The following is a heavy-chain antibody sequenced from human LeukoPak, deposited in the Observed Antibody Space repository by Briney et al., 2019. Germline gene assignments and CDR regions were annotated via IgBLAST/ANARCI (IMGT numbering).Heavy chain of an antibody. CDR1: GGSISSYY. V-gene: IGHV4-59*01. CDR2: IHYSGST. D-gene: IGHD1-1*01. Sequence: PSETLSLTCTVSGGSISSYYWSWIRQPPGKGLEWIGYIHYSGSTNYNPSLKSRLTISVETPKNQFSLKLRSVTAADTAVYYCARRTAITIRQMESYYYYMDVWGKGTTVTVSS. CDR3: ARRTAITIRQMESYYYYMDV. J-gene: IGHJ6*03.